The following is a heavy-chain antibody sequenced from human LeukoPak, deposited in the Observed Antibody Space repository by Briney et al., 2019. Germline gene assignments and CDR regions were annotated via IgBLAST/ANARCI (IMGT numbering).Heavy chain of an antibody. CDR3: ARAKDTAMATYYYYGMDV. D-gene: IGHD5-18*01. CDR1: VFTFSAHW. J-gene: IGHJ6*02. CDR2: IKQDGSEK. V-gene: IGHV3-7*01. Sequence: GGSLRLSCAASVFTFSAHWMSWVREGPGKGLEWVANIKQDGSEKYHVDSVKGRFTISRDNAKNSLFLLMNSLRAEDTAVYYCARAKDTAMATYYYYGMDVWGQGTTVTVSS.